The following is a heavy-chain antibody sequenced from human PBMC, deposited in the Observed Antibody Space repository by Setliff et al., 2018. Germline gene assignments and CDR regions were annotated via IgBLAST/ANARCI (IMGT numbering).Heavy chain of an antibody. CDR2: IYYSGST. V-gene: IGHV4-39*01. D-gene: IGHD4-4*01. CDR1: GGSISSDTYY. CDR3: NAYEYSFDF. J-gene: IGHJ4*02. Sequence: SETLSLTCTVSGGSISSDTYYWGWIRQPPGKGLEWIGSIYYSGSTYKNPSLKSRLTISVDMSRNQFSLKLSSVTAADTAVYYCNAYEYSFDFWGQGTLVTV.